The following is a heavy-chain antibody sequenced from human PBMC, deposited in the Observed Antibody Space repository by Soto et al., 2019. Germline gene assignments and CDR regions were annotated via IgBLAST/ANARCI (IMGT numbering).Heavy chain of an antibody. CDR2: IIPIFGTA. CDR1: GGTFSSYA. V-gene: IGHV1-69*01. CDR3: ARDQVSVAGTLGVGY. J-gene: IGHJ4*02. Sequence: QVQLVQSGAEVKKPGSSVKVSCKASGGTFSSYAISWVRQAPGQGLEWMGGIIPIFGTANYAQKFQGRVMIPADESTSTAYMELSSLRSEDTAVYYCARDQVSVAGTLGVGYWGQGTLVTVSS. D-gene: IGHD6-19*01.